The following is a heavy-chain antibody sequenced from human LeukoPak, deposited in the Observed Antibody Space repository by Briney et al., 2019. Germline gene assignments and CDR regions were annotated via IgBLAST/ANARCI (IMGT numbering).Heavy chain of an antibody. CDR3: ARLCGAYCRADGRYYFDY. V-gene: IGHV3-48*01. CDR1: GFTFSSYS. Sequence: GGSLRLSCAASGFTFSSYSMNWVRQAPGKGLEWVSYISSSSSTIYYADSVKGRFTISRDNAKNSLYLQMNSLRAEDTAVYYCARLCGAYCRADGRYYFDYWGQGTLVTVSS. D-gene: IGHD2-21*02. CDR2: ISSSSSTI. J-gene: IGHJ4*02.